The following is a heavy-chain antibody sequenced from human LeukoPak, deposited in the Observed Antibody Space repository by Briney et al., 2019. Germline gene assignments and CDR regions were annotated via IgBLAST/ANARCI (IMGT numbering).Heavy chain of an antibody. J-gene: IGHJ4*02. Sequence: TGRSLRLSRAASGFTFSSYSMHWVRQAPGKGLEWVAVISYDGSNKYYADSVKGRFTISRDNSKNTLYLQMNSLRAEDTAVYYCAKDNGGGSSFDYWGQGTLVTVSS. V-gene: IGHV3-30*18. CDR3: AKDNGGGSSFDY. D-gene: IGHD1-26*01. CDR1: GFTFSSYS. CDR2: ISYDGSNK.